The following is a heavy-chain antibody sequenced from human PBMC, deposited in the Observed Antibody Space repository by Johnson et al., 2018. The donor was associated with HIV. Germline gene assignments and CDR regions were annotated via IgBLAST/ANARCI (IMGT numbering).Heavy chain of an antibody. CDR3: TTDWGSYHEYAFDI. Sequence: VQLVESGGGLVKPGGSLRLSCAASGFTFNNAWMSWVRQTPGKGLEWVGRIKSQTDGGTSDYAAPVKGRFTISRDDSKNTLYLQMNSLKTEDTAVYSCTTDWGSYHEYAFDIWGQGTMVTVSS. CDR1: GFTFNNAW. J-gene: IGHJ3*02. D-gene: IGHD1-26*01. CDR2: IKSQTDGGTS. V-gene: IGHV3-15*01.